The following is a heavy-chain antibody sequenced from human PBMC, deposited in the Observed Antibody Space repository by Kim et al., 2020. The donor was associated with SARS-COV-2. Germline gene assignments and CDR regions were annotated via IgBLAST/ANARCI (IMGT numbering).Heavy chain of an antibody. CDR3: ANSGGLGH. J-gene: IGHJ4*02. Sequence: RDRRAYADSLRGRFTCSRDNSTTTLYLQVNGLRPDDTATYYCANSGGLGHWGQGTLVTVSS. V-gene: IGHV3-23*01. D-gene: IGHD3-16*01. CDR2: RDRR.